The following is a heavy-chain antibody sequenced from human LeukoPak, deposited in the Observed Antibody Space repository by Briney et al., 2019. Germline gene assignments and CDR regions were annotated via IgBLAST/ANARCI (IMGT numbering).Heavy chain of an antibody. CDR1: GFTSDDYG. J-gene: IGHJ6*03. V-gene: IGHV3-20*04. CDR2: INWNGGST. Sequence: RAGGSLRPSCATSGFTSDDYGMSWVRQAPGKGLEWVSGINWNGGSTGYADSVKGRFTISRDNAKNSLYLQMNSLRAEDTALYYCARDRIVVVPANPAAYYYMDVWGKGTTVTVSS. CDR3: ARDRIVVVPANPAAYYYMDV. D-gene: IGHD2-2*01.